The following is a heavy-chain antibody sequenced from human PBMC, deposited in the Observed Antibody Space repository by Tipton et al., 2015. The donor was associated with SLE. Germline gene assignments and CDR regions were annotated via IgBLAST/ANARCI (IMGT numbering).Heavy chain of an antibody. CDR2: MNSLGNSI. CDR3: ASELLPPYGMGV. CDR1: GFTFNDYD. V-gene: IGHV3-11*04. J-gene: IGHJ6*02. D-gene: IGHD2-15*01. Sequence: SLRLSCAASGFTFNDYDMSWIRQAPGKGLEWVSSMNSLGNSIHYADSLRGRFTISRDNARKSLYLQMNSLRPEDTAVYYCASELLPPYGMGVWGQGTTVTVSS.